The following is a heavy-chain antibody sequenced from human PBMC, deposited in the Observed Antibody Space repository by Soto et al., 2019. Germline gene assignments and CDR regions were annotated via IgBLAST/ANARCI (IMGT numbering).Heavy chain of an antibody. Sequence: PGESLKISCKGSGYSFTIYWIGWVRQMPGKGLEWMGIIYPGDSDTRYSPSFQGQVTISADKSISTAYLQWSSLKASDTAMYYCARFRSYYYDSSGYYDAFDIWGQGTMVTVSS. CDR2: IYPGDSDT. CDR3: ARFRSYYYDSSGYYDAFDI. V-gene: IGHV5-51*01. D-gene: IGHD3-22*01. J-gene: IGHJ3*02. CDR1: GYSFTIYW.